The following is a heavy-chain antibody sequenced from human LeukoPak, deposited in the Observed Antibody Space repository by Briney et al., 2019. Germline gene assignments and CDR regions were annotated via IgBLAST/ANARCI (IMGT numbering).Heavy chain of an antibody. CDR1: GYTFTSYY. D-gene: IGHD3-3*01. V-gene: IGHV1-46*01. CDR2: INPSGGST. Sequence: ASVKVSCKASGYTFTSYYMRWVRQAPGQGLEWMGIINPSGGSTSYAQKFQGRVTMTRDTSTSTVYMELSSLRSEDTAVYYCARDAYDFWSGYRFDYWGQGTLVTVSS. CDR3: ARDAYDFWSGYRFDY. J-gene: IGHJ4*02.